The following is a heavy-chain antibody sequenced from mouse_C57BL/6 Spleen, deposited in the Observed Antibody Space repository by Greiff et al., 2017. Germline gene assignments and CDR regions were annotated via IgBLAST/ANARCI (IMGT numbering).Heavy chain of an antibody. J-gene: IGHJ4*01. CDR3: TRRRWLLLFYAMDY. Sequence: VQLQQSGAELVRPGASVTLSCKASGYTFTDYEMHWVKQTPVHGLEWIGAIDPETGGTAYNQKFKGKAILTADKSSSTAYMELRSLTSEDSAVYYCTRRRWLLLFYAMDYWGQGTSVTVSS. CDR1: GYTFTDYE. CDR2: IDPETGGT. D-gene: IGHD2-3*01. V-gene: IGHV1-15*01.